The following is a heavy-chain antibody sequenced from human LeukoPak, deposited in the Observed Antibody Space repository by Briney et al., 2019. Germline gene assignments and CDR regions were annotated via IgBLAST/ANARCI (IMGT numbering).Heavy chain of an antibody. Sequence: GESLKISCKGSGYLFTSYWISWVRQLPGKGLEWMGRIDPSDSYTNYSPSFQGHVTISADKSISTAYLQWSSLKASDTAMYYCARRGSGSNWFDPWGQGTLVTVSS. D-gene: IGHD3-16*01. CDR3: ARRGSGSNWFDP. CDR1: GYLFTSYW. V-gene: IGHV5-10-1*01. CDR2: IDPSDSYT. J-gene: IGHJ5*02.